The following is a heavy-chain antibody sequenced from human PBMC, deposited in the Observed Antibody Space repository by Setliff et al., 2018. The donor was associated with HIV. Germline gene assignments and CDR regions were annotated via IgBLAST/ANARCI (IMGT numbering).Heavy chain of an antibody. Sequence: SENLSLTCTLYGGSLTNYYWTWIRQSPEKGLEWIGEIVDSGSTNYSPSLKSRVTISLDTSKKQFSLRLNSVTAADTGVYYCARAPSCADSWCYMYYYYYYGMDVWGLGTTVTVSS. V-gene: IGHV4-34*12. CDR3: ARAPSCADSWCYMYYYYYYGMDV. CDR1: GGSLTNYY. CDR2: IVDSGST. D-gene: IGHD2-8*01. J-gene: IGHJ6*02.